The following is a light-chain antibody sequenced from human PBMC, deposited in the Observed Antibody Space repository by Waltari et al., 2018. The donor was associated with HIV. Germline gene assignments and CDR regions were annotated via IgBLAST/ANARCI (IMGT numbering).Light chain of an antibody. Sequence: SYELTQPPSVSVSPGQTASITCSGDNLGDKYISWYHQKPGQSPVLVIYKDNKRPSGIPGRFSGSNVGNTATLTISATQAMDEGDYYCQAWDTRVIFGEGTKLTVL. CDR1: NLGDKY. V-gene: IGLV3-1*01. J-gene: IGLJ2*01. CDR2: KDN. CDR3: QAWDTRVI.